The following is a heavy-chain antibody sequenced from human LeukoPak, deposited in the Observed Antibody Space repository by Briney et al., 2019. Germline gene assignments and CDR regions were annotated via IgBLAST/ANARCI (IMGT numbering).Heavy chain of an antibody. Sequence: GGSLRLSCAASGFTFSSYVMSWVRQAPGKGLEWVSAISGSGGSTYYADSVKGRFTISRDNSKNTLYLQMNSLRAEDTAVYYCAKDGALDSSGYYANYWGQGTLVTVSS. CDR3: AKDGALDSSGYYANY. V-gene: IGHV3-23*01. CDR2: ISGSGGST. J-gene: IGHJ4*02. D-gene: IGHD3-22*01. CDR1: GFTFSSYV.